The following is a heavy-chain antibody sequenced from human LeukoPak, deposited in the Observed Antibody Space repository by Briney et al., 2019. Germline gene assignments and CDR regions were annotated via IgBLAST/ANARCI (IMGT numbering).Heavy chain of an antibody. CDR1: GFTFSDYY. CDR3: ARDHVSKRNLHFGSGSSYNWYFDL. V-gene: IGHV3-11*01. Sequence: SGGSLRLSCLSSGFTFSDYYMNWIRQAPGKGLEWVSHISGFGGTTHYADSVKGRFTISRDNSNNSLYLQLDSLRADDAAVYYCARDHVSKRNLHFGSGSSYNWYFDLWGRGTLVTVSS. J-gene: IGHJ2*01. CDR2: ISGFGGTT. D-gene: IGHD3-10*01.